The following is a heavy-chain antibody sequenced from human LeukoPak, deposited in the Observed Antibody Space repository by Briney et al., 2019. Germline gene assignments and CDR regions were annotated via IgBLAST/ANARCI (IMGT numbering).Heavy chain of an antibody. Sequence: GGSLRLSCAASGFTFSSYAMSWVRQAPGKGLEWVANIKQDGSEKYYVDSVKGRFTISRDNAKNSLYLQMNSLRAEDTAVYYCARTRDNYYYMDVWGKGTTVTVSS. J-gene: IGHJ6*03. D-gene: IGHD2-2*01. V-gene: IGHV3-7*01. CDR1: GFTFSSYA. CDR2: IKQDGSEK. CDR3: ARTRDNYYYMDV.